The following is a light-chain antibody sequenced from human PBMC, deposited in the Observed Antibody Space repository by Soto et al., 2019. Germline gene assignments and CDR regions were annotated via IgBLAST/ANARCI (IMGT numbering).Light chain of an antibody. J-gene: IGLJ1*01. CDR3: SSYTSNNTRV. Sequence: QSVLTQPASVSGSPGQSITISCTGSTSDVGAYNYVSWYKHHPGQAPQLMIYEVSNRPSGVSNRFSGSKSGNTASLTISGLQPEDDADYYCSSYTSNNTRVFGTGTKVTVL. CDR1: TSDVGAYNY. CDR2: EVS. V-gene: IGLV2-14*01.